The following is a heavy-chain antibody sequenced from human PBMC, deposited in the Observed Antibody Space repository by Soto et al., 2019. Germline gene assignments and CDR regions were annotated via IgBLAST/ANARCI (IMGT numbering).Heavy chain of an antibody. CDR2: ISYDGSNK. D-gene: IGHD3-3*01. CDR3: ASNRRFLEWLLPPTFDY. CDR1: GFTFSSYA. V-gene: IGHV3-30-3*01. Sequence: PGGSLRLSCAASGFTFSSYAMHWVRQAPGKGLEWVAVISYDGSNKYYADSVKGRFTISRDNSKNTLYLQMNSLRAEDTAVYYCASNRRFLEWLLPPTFDYWGQGTLVTVSS. J-gene: IGHJ4*02.